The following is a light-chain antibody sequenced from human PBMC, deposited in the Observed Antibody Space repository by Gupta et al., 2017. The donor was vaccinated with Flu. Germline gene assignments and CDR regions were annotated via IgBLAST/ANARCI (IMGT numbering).Light chain of an antibody. CDR1: QSVLYSSNNKNY. J-gene: IGKJ4*01. CDR2: WAS. CDR3: QQYYSSPLT. Sequence: NCKSSQSVLYSSNNKNYLAWYQQKPGQPPKLLIYWASTRESGVPDRFNGSGSGTDFTLTISSLQAEDVAVYYCQQYYSSPLTFGGGTKVEIK. V-gene: IGKV4-1*01.